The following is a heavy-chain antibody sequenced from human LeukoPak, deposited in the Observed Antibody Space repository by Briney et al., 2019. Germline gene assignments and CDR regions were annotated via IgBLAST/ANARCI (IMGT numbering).Heavy chain of an antibody. CDR2: IYPGDSDT. CDR3: ARPLNYYYDSSGYYYGEVAFDI. D-gene: IGHD3-22*01. V-gene: IGHV5-51*01. CDR1: GYSFTSYW. J-gene: IGHJ3*02. Sequence: GESLKISCKGSGYSFTSYWIGWVRQMPGKGLEWMGIIYPGDSDTRYSPSFQGQVTISADKSISTAYLQWSSLKASDTAMYYCARPLNYYYDSSGYYYGEVAFDIWGQGKMVTVSS.